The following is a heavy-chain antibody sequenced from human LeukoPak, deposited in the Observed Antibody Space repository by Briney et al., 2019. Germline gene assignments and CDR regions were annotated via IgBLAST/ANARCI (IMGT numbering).Heavy chain of an antibody. CDR3: AKEGGRTRKYFDWSPANYYYYYMDV. CDR1: GGSISSNKW. D-gene: IGHD3-9*01. Sequence: PSGTLSLTCAVSGGSISSNKWWSWLRQAPGKGLEWLGEVVHSGSTNYNPSLKSRVTISVDKSKNQFSLRLNSVTAADTAVYYCAKEGGRTRKYFDWSPANYYYYYMDVWGKGTTVTISS. V-gene: IGHV4-4*02. J-gene: IGHJ6*03. CDR2: VVHSGST.